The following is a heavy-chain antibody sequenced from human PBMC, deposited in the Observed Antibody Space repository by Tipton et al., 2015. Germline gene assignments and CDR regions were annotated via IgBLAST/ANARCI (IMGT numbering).Heavy chain of an antibody. Sequence: QLVQSGGEVKKPGASVKVSCEASGYTFTNHGITWVRQAPGQGLEFMGWISPSNGHTVYPQKVQGRVTVTIDTSTSTSYMELRSLRSDDTAVYYCARLPLYCGGGSCYSKASYLYHGMDVWGQGTTVTVSS. CDR2: ISPSNGHT. V-gene: IGHV1-18*04. CDR1: GYTFTNHG. CDR3: ARLPLYCGGGSCYSKASYLYHGMDV. J-gene: IGHJ6*02. D-gene: IGHD2-15*01.